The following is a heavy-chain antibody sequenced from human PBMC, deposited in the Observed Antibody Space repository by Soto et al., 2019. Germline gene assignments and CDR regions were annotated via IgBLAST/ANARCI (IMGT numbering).Heavy chain of an antibody. D-gene: IGHD1-26*01. CDR3: ARRVGYYYCMDV. CDR2: IYYSGST. CDR1: EGYSSDYC. Sequence: SVAEGYSSDYCWSCIRKQPGKGLEWIGYIYYSGSTNYNPSLKSRVTISVDTSKNQFSLKLSSVTAADTAVYYCARRVGYYYCMDVCGKRTTVTVSS. J-gene: IGHJ6*03. V-gene: IGHV4-59*08.